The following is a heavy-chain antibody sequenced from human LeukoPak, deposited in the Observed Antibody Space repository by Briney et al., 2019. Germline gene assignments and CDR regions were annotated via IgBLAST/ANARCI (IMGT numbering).Heavy chain of an antibody. CDR3: ARRSEFGVLYYMDV. V-gene: IGHV3-48*01. D-gene: IGHD3-16*01. Sequence: GGSLRLSCAASGFTFSTYSMNWVRQAPGKGLEWVSYISGSSGTIYYADSVKGRFTISRDDAKNSLYLQMNSLRAEDTAVYYCARRSEFGVLYYMDVWGKGTTVTVSS. J-gene: IGHJ6*03. CDR2: ISGSSGTI. CDR1: GFTFSTYS.